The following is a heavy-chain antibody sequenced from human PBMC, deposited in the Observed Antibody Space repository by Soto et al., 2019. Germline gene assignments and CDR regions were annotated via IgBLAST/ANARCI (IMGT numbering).Heavy chain of an antibody. Sequence: SVTVSCKASVYTFTSYGISWVRQAPGQGLEWMGWIIPNIGTANYAQKFQGRVTITADESTSTAYMELSSLRSEDTAVYYCARATYSSGWYNFDYWGQGTLVTVSS. CDR3: ARATYSSGWYNFDY. CDR1: VYTFTSYG. D-gene: IGHD6-19*01. CDR2: IIPNIGTA. J-gene: IGHJ4*02. V-gene: IGHV1-69*13.